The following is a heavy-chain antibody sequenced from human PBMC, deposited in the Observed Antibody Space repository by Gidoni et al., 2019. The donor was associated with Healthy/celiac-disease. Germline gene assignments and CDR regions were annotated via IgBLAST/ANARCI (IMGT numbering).Heavy chain of an antibody. V-gene: IGHV3-21*01. CDR2: ISSSSSYI. CDR3: ARDSIAVAGTRFDY. D-gene: IGHD6-19*01. Sequence: EVQLVESGGGLVKPGGSLRLSCAASGFTFSSYSMNWVRQAPGKGLEWVSSISSSSSYIYYADSVKGRVTISRDNAKNSLYLQMNSLRAEDTAVYYCARDSIAVAGTRFDYWGQGTLVTVSS. CDR1: GFTFSSYS. J-gene: IGHJ4*02.